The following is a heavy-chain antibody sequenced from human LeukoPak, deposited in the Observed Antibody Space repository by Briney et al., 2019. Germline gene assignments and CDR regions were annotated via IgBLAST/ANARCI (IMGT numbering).Heavy chain of an antibody. CDR3: AREKVVPAGVNYYYYGMDV. CDR1: GFTFSSYD. V-gene: IGHV3-13*04. CDR2: IGTAGDT. Sequence: QPGGSLRLSCAASGFTFSSYDMHWVRQATGKGLEWVSAIGTAGDTYYPGSVKGRFTISRENAKNSLYLQMNSLRAGDTAVYYCAREKVVPAGVNYYYYGMDVWGQGTTVTVSS. J-gene: IGHJ6*02. D-gene: IGHD2-2*01.